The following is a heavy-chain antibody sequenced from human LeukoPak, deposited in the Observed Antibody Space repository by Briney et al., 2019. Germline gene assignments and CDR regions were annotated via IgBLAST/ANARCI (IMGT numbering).Heavy chain of an antibody. V-gene: IGHV1-69*05. J-gene: IGHJ5*02. CDR3: ARDPGGKVWGNWFDP. D-gene: IGHD4-23*01. CDR1: GGTFSSYA. CDR2: IIPIFGTA. Sequence: SVKVSCKASGGTFSSYAISWVRQAPGQGLEWMGGIIPIFGTANYAQKFQGRVTITTDESTSKAYMELSSLRAEDTAVYYCARDPGGKVWGNWFDPWGQGTLVTVSS.